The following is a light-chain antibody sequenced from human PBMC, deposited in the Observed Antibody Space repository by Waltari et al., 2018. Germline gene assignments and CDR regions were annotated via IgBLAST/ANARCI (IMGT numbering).Light chain of an antibody. J-gene: IGKJ1*01. V-gene: IGKV2-30*02. CDR1: QSLVHSDGKTY. CDR3: MQATQRPLT. Sequence: DVVMTQSPLSLPVTLGQPASISCSSSQSLVHSDGKTYLNWFHQRPGQSPRRLIYKVSNRDSGVPDRFSGSGSGTDFTLQISRVEAEDVGVYYCMQATQRPLTFGQGTKVEIK. CDR2: KVS.